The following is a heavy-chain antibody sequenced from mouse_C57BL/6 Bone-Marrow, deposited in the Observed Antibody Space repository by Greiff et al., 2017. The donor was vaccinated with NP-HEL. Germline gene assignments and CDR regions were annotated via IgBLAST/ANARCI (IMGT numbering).Heavy chain of an antibody. V-gene: IGHV1-26*01. CDR3: ARSRCTVVADYFDY. D-gene: IGHD1-1*01. Sequence: EVQLQQSGPELVKPGASVKISCKASGYTFTDYYMNWVKQSHGKSLEWIGDINPNNGGTSYNQKFKGKATLTVDKSSSTAYMELRSLTSEDSAVYYCARSRCTVVADYFDYWGQGTTLTVSS. J-gene: IGHJ2*01. CDR1: GYTFTDYY. CDR2: INPNNGGT.